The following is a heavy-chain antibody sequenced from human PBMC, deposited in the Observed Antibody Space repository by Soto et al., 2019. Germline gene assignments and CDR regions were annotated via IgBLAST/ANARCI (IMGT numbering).Heavy chain of an antibody. V-gene: IGHV4-30-4*01. CDR1: GGSISSADYF. CDR3: ARARFQVLYGKPYFDY. Sequence: PSETLSLTCIVSGGSISSADYFWTWIRQSPGKGLEWMGYIFHSGTTYYNPSLKSRLTISVDTSKTHFSLMVDSVTAADTAVYYCARARFQVLYGKPYFDYWGQGTLVTVSS. D-gene: IGHD2-2*02. J-gene: IGHJ4*02. CDR2: IFHSGTT.